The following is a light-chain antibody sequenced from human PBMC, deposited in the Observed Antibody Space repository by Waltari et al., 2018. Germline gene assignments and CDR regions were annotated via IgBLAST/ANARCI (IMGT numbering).Light chain of an antibody. V-gene: IGKV1-33*01. CDR3: QQYDNLPT. J-gene: IGKJ2*01. CDR1: QDISNY. Sequence: LSASVGDRVTITCQASQDISNYLNWYQQKPGKAPKLLIYDASNLETGVPSRFSGSGSGTDFTFTISSLQPEDIATYYCQQYDNLPTFGQGTKLEIK. CDR2: DAS.